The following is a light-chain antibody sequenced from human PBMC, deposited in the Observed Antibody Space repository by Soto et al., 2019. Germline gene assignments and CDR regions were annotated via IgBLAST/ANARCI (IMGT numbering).Light chain of an antibody. Sequence: QSVLTQPPSVSGAPGQRVTVSCTGSSSNIGAGYDVHWYQQLPGTAPKLLIYGNSNRPSGVPDRFSGSKSGTSASLAITGLQAEDEADYNCQSYDSSRSGWVFGTGTKLTVL. CDR1: SSNIGAGYD. CDR3: QSYDSSRSGWV. J-gene: IGLJ1*01. V-gene: IGLV1-40*01. CDR2: GNS.